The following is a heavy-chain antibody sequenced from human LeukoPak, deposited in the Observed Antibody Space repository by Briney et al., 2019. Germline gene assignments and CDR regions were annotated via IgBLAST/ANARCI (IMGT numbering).Heavy chain of an antibody. J-gene: IGHJ6*03. CDR1: GFTVSSNY. Sequence: PGGSLRLSCAASGFTVSSNYMSWVRQAPGKGLEWVSVTYSGGSTYYADSVKGRFTISRDNSKNTLYLQMNSLRAEDTAVYYCARVNAYYYGSGSPTYMDVWGKGTTVTVSS. D-gene: IGHD3-10*01. CDR3: ARVNAYYYGSGSPTYMDV. V-gene: IGHV3-53*01. CDR2: TYSGGST.